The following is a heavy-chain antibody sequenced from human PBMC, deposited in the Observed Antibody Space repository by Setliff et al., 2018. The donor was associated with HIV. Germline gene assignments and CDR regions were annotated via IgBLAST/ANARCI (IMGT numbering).Heavy chain of an antibody. J-gene: IGHJ4*02. CDR3: AREVVGATERYYFDY. CDR1: GGSFSDYY. D-gene: IGHD1-26*01. V-gene: IGHV3-11*01. CDR2: ISSSGSTI. Sequence: LSLTCAVYGGSFSDYYWSWIRQPPGKGLEWVSYISSSGSTIYYADSVKGRFTISRDNAKNSLYLQMNSLRAEDTAVYYCAREVVGATERYYFDYWGQGTLVTSPQ.